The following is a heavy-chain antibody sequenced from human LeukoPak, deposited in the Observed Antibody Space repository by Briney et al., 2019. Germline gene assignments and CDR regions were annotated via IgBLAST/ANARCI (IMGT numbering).Heavy chain of an antibody. V-gene: IGHV3-74*01. CDR3: AIGSGSYYTEVPFDY. CDR1: GFTFSSYW. Sequence: PGGSLRLSCAASGFTFSSYWMHWVRQAPGKGLVWVSRINSDGSSTSYADSVKGRFTISRDNAKNTLYLQMNSLRAEDTAVYYRAIGSGSYYTEVPFDYWGQGTLVTVSS. J-gene: IGHJ4*02. CDR2: INSDGSST. D-gene: IGHD3-10*01.